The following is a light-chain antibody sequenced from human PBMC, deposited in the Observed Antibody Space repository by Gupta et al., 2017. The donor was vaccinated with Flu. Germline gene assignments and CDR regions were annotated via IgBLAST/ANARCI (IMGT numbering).Light chain of an antibody. V-gene: IGLV2-14*01. CDR3: NSYTSSSTLL. Sequence: QSALTQPASVSGSPGQSITISCTGTSSDVGGYNLVSWWQQYPGKVPRLLIYEVTNRPSGVSTRFSGSKSGNTASLTISGLQAEDEGHYYCNSYTSSSTLLFGGGTELTVL. CDR2: EVT. CDR1: SSDVGGYNL. J-gene: IGLJ2*01.